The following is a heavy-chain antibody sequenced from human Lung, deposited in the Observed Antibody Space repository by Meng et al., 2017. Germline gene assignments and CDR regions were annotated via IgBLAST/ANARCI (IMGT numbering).Heavy chain of an antibody. CDR3: QSYANSDYFDY. Sequence: QAQIVQSGAEVKMPGASVKVPCKASGYTFTTYAMHWVRQAPGQRLEWMGWINAGNGNTKYSQTFQGRVTITNDTSASTAYMELTSLTSEDTAIYYCQSYANSDYFDYCGQGTLVTVSS. CDR1: GYTFTTYA. V-gene: IGHV1-3*01. CDR2: INAGNGNT. J-gene: IGHJ4*02. D-gene: IGHD4/OR15-4a*01.